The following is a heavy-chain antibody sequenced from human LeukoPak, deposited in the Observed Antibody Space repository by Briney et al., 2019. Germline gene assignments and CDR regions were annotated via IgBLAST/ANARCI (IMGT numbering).Heavy chain of an antibody. J-gene: IGHJ4*02. CDR2: IYPGDSDA. D-gene: IGHD3-10*01. V-gene: IGHV5-51*01. CDR1: GYSFSTYW. CDR3: ARLWFGELLAFDY. Sequence: GESLKISCKGSGYSFSTYWIGWLRQMPGKGLEWMGIIYPGDSDARYSPSFQGQVTISADKSISTAYLQWSSLKASDTAMYYCARLWFGELLAFDYWGQGTLVTVSS.